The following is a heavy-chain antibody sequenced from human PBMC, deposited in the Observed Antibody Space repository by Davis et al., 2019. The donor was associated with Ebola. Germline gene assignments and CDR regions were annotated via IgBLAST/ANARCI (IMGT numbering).Heavy chain of an antibody. CDR3: ARDRRYCTGSVCYLFDY. J-gene: IGHJ4*02. CDR1: GYTFTSYY. V-gene: IGHV1-46*01. Sequence: ASVKVSCKASGYTFTSYYMHWVRQAPGQGLEWMGIINPSGGSTSYAQKFQGRVTMTRDTSTSTVYMELSSLRSEDTAVYYCARDRRYCTGSVCYLFDYWGQGTLVTVSS. CDR2: INPSGGST. D-gene: IGHD2-8*02.